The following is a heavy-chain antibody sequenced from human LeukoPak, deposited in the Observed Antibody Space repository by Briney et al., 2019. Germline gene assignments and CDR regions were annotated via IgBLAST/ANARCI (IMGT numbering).Heavy chain of an antibody. D-gene: IGHD6-25*01. CDR3: SANFDF. Sequence: GGSLRLSCAASGFTFTNYGMHWVRQAPGKGLEWVAVIWYDGSNQYYADSVKGRFTISRDNSKNTLYLQMNSLSAEDTAVYYCSANFDFWGQGTLVTVSS. CDR2: IWYDGSNQ. J-gene: IGHJ4*02. V-gene: IGHV3-33*01. CDR1: GFTFTNYG.